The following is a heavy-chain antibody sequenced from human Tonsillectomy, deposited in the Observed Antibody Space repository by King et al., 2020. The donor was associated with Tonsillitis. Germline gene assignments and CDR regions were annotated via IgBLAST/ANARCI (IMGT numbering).Heavy chain of an antibody. J-gene: IGHJ6*02. V-gene: IGHV5-10-1*03. CDR2: IDPSDSYT. Sequence: VQLVESGAEVKKPGESLRISCKGSRYSFTSYWISWVRQMPGKGLEWMGKIDPSDSYTNYSPSFRGHVTISADKSISTAYLQWSSLKASDTAMYYCARRDSGYDSGGMDVWCQGTTVTVSS. D-gene: IGHD5-12*01. CDR3: ARRDSGYDSGGMDV. CDR1: RYSFTSYW.